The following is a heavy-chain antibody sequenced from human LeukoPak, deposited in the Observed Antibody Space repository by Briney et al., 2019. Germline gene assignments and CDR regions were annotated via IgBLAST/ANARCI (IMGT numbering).Heavy chain of an antibody. CDR3: ATGGYSGYDLPLDY. CDR1: GYTFTSYD. CDR2: MNPNSGNT. Sequence: GASVKVSCKASGYTFTSYDINWVRQATGQGLEWMGWMNPNSGNTGYAQKFQGRVTMTEDTSTDTAYMELSSLRSEDTAVYYCATGGYSGYDLPLDYWGQGTLVTVSS. V-gene: IGHV1-8*01. J-gene: IGHJ4*02. D-gene: IGHD5-12*01.